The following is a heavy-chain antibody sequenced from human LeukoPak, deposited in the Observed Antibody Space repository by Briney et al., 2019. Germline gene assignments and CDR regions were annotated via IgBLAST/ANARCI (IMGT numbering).Heavy chain of an antibody. D-gene: IGHD5-24*01. V-gene: IGHV3-33*01. CDR3: ARDRDPRDPYYFDY. J-gene: IGHJ4*02. Sequence: GGSLRLSCAASGFTFSSYGMHWVRQAPGKGLEWVAVIWYDGSNKYYADSVKGRFTISRDNSKNTLYLQMNSLRAEDTAVYYCARDRDPRDPYYFDYWGQGTPVTVSS. CDR1: GFTFSSYG. CDR2: IWYDGSNK.